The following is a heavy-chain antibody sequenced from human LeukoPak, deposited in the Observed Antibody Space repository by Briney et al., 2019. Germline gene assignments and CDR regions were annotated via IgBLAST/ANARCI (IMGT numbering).Heavy chain of an antibody. V-gene: IGHV1-2*06. CDR1: GYTFTGYY. CDR3: ARGIVTAKGSVTFDY. Sequence: GASVKVSCKASGYTFTGYYMHWVRQAPGQGLEWMGRINPNSGGTNYAQKFQGRVTMTRDTSISTAYMELSRLRSDDTAVYYCARGIVTAKGSVTFDYWGQGTLVTVSS. J-gene: IGHJ4*02. CDR2: INPNSGGT. D-gene: IGHD1-26*01.